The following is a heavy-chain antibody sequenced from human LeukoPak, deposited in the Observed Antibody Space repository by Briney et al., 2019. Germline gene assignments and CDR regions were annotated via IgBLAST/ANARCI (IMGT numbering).Heavy chain of an antibody. CDR2: IYPGDSDT. Sequence: GESLKISCKTSGYSFSTYWIGWVRQMPGKGLEWMGIIYPGDSDTRNSPSFQGQVTISADKSISTAYLQWSSLKASDTAMYYCARHLSGYSHGYQIDYWGQGTLVTVSS. J-gene: IGHJ4*02. D-gene: IGHD5-18*01. CDR3: ARHLSGYSHGYQIDY. V-gene: IGHV5-51*01. CDR1: GYSFSTYW.